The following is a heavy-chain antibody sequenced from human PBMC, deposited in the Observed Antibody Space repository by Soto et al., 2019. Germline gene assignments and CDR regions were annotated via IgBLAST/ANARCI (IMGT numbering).Heavy chain of an antibody. CDR2: ISSTTNYI. CDR3: ARESEDLTSNFDY. V-gene: IGHV3-21*01. CDR1: GFTFTRYS. Sequence: GGSLRLSCAASGFTFTRYSMNWVRQTPGKGLEWVSSISSTTNYIYYADSMKGRFTVSRDNAKNSVYLEMNSLSAEDTAVYYCARESEDLTSNFDYWGQGTLVTVS. J-gene: IGHJ4*02.